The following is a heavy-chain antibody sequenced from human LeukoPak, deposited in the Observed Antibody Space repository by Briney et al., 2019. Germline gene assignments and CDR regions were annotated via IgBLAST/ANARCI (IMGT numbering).Heavy chain of an antibody. CDR2: TYYRSKWYD. D-gene: IGHD6-13*01. CDR3: ARRKAATFVMDV. V-gene: IGHV6-1*01. CDR1: VDSVSSNRAT. Sequence: SQTLSLTFAISVDSVSSNRATWNWIRQSPSRGLEWLGRTYYRSKWYDDYAVSMKSRITINPDTSKNQFSLQLNSVTPEDTAVYYCARRKAATFVMDVWGQGTTVTVSS. J-gene: IGHJ6*01.